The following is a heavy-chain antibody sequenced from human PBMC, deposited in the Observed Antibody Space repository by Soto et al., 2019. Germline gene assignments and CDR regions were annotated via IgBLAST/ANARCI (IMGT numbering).Heavy chain of an antibody. J-gene: IGHJ4*02. CDR3: ARGGDGHTTSFFDY. CDR2: IYHGGST. D-gene: IGHD3-16*02. Sequence: QVQLQESGPGRVKPSETLSLTCTVSGDSFSSYYWSWIRQPPGKGLEWIGYIYHGGSTNYNPSLKSRVTISVDTSKNQLSLKLSSVTAADTAVYYCARGGDGHTTSFFDYWGQGTLVTVSS. CDR1: GDSFSSYY. V-gene: IGHV4-59*01.